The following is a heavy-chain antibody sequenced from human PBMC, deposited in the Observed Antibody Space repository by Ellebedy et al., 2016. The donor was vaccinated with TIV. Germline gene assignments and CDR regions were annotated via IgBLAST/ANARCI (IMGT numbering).Heavy chain of an antibody. V-gene: IGHV3-30*18. D-gene: IGHD1-1*01. CDR2: VSYEGSVQ. CDR1: GFTFRNYG. Sequence: GEYLKISCAASGFTFRNYGLHWVRRAPGKGLEWMAVVSYEGSVQYYRDSVKGRFTITRDNSKNTLYLQMNSPRAEETAVYYCAKEPKVHACPWYFDLWGRGTLVTVSS. J-gene: IGHJ2*01. CDR3: AKEPKVHACPWYFDL.